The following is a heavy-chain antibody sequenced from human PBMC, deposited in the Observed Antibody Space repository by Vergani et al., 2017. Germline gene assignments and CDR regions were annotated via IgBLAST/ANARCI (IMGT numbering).Heavy chain of an antibody. Sequence: QVQLVQSGAEVKQPGASVKVSCKASGYTFTGYYMHWVRQAPGQGLGWMGWINPKSGGTNYAQKFQELVTLSRDTASSKAYMELSRLRYDDTAVYYCARVATTVRADEAFDIWGQGTMVTVAS. D-gene: IGHD4-11*01. J-gene: IGHJ3*02. V-gene: IGHV1-2*04. CDR1: GYTFTGYY. CDR3: ARVATTVRADEAFDI. CDR2: INPKSGGT.